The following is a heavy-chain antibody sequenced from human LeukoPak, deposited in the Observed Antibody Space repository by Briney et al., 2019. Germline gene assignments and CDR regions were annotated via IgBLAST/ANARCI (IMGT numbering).Heavy chain of an antibody. Sequence: GGTLRLSCAASGFIFSHHGMNWVRQAPGKGLEWVSGIRTDGVTTYYADSVKGRFIISRDNSKNTLYLQMNTLIADDTAVYYCARASVGGGSCYLYDYWGQGTLVTVSS. D-gene: IGHD2-15*01. CDR1: GFIFSHHG. CDR3: ARASVGGGSCYLYDY. J-gene: IGHJ4*02. CDR2: IRTDGVTT. V-gene: IGHV3-23*01.